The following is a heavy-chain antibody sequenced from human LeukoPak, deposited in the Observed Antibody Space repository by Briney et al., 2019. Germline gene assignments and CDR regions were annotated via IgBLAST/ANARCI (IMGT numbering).Heavy chain of an antibody. CDR3: ARDLGNDCSSTSCVG. V-gene: IGHV3-21*01. Sequence: GGSLGLSCAASGFTFSSYSMNWVRQAPGKGLEWVSSISSSSSYIYYADSVKGRFTISRDNAKNSLYLQMNSLRAEDTAVYYCARDLGNDCSSTSCVGWGQGTLVTVSS. CDR2: ISSSSSYI. J-gene: IGHJ4*02. CDR1: GFTFSSYS. D-gene: IGHD2-2*01.